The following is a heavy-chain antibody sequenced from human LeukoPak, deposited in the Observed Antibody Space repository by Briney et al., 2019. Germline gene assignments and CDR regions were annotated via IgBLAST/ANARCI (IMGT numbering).Heavy chain of an antibody. V-gene: IGHV3-7*01. CDR3: ARWGNTIDY. D-gene: IGHD2-2*02. J-gene: IGHJ4*02. CDR1: GFSLSGYW. CDR2: IKQGGSNE. Sequence: GGSLRLSCAASGFSLSGYWMSWVRQTPGKGLEWVANIKQGGSNEYYADSVKGRFTISRDNDKISLYQQLNSRRGEDTAMYYCARWGNTIDYWGQGTQVSVSS.